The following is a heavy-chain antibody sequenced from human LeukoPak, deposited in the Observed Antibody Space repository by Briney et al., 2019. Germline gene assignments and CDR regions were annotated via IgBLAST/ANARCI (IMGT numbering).Heavy chain of an antibody. V-gene: IGHV3-64*01. Sequence: SGGSLRLSCAASGFTFSSYAMHWVRQAPGKGLEYVSAISSNGGSTYYANSVKGRFTISRDNSKNTLYLQMNSLRAEDTAVYYCARDYYYDSSGYPLYWGQGTLVTVSS. J-gene: IGHJ4*02. CDR3: ARDYYYDSSGYPLY. D-gene: IGHD3-22*01. CDR2: ISSNGGST. CDR1: GFTFSSYA.